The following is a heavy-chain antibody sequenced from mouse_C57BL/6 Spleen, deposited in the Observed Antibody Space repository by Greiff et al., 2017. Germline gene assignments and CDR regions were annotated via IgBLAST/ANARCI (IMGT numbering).Heavy chain of an antibody. CDR1: GYTFTSYW. CDR2: IDPSDSYT. V-gene: IGHV1-59*01. CDR3: ATYDGSSFDY. J-gene: IGHJ2*01. Sequence: QVQLQQPGAELVRPGTSVKLSCKASGYTFTSYWMNWVKQRPGQGLEWIGVIDPSDSYTNYNQKFKGKATLTVDTSSSTAYMPLSSLTSEDSAVYYCATYDGSSFDYWGQGTTLTVSS. D-gene: IGHD1-1*01.